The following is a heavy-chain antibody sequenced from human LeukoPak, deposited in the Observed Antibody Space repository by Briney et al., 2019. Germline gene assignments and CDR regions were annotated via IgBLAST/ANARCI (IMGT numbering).Heavy chain of an antibody. CDR2: IYYSGST. D-gene: IGHD1-1*01. CDR1: GGSISSSSYY. CDR3: ARLAGVSSGYNWNDEGLDDAFDI. Sequence: SETLSLTCTVSGGSISSSSYYWGWIRQPPGKGLEWIGSIYYSGSTYYNPSLKSRVTISVDTSKNQFSLKLSSVTAADTAVYYCARLAGVSSGYNWNDEGLDDAFDIWGQGTMVTVSS. J-gene: IGHJ3*02. V-gene: IGHV4-39*01.